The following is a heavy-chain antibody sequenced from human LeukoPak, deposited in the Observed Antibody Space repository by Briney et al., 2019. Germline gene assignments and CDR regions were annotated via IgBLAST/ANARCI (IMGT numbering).Heavy chain of an antibody. CDR3: AKDLHKGVLRYFDWST. CDR2: ISGSGGST. V-gene: IGHV3-23*01. CDR1: GFTFSSYA. D-gene: IGHD3-9*01. J-gene: IGHJ4*02. Sequence: QTGGSLRLSCAASGFTFSSYAMSWVRQAPGKGLEWVSAISGSGGSTYYADSVRGRFTISRDNSKNTLYLQMNSLRAEDTAVYYCAKDLHKGVLRYFDWSTWGQGTLVTVSS.